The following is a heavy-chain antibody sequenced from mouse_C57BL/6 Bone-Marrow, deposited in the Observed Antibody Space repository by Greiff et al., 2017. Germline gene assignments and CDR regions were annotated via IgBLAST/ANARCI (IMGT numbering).Heavy chain of an antibody. CDR3: TRDYYGSSGPYYAMDY. CDR2: ISSGGSYT. CDR1: GLTFSSYT. J-gene: IGHJ4*01. D-gene: IGHD1-1*01. V-gene: IGHV5-6-4*01. Sequence: DVMLVESGGGLVKPGGSLKLSCAASGLTFSSYTMSWVRQTPEKRLEWVATISSGGSYTYYPDSVKGRFTISRDNAKNTLYLQMSSLKSDDTAMYYCTRDYYGSSGPYYAMDYWGQGTSVTVSS.